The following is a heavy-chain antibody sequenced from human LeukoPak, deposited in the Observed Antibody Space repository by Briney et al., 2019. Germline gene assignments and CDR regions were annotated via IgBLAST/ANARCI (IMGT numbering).Heavy chain of an antibody. D-gene: IGHD6-13*01. Sequence: SETLSLTCTVSGGSISSGGYYWSWIRQHPGKGLEWIGYIYYSGSTYYNPSLKSRVTISVDTSKNQFSLELSSVTAADTAVYYCARGVYIAAAQYAYWGQGTLVTVSS. CDR1: GGSISSGGYY. V-gene: IGHV4-61*08. CDR2: IYYSGST. CDR3: ARGVYIAAAQYAY. J-gene: IGHJ4*02.